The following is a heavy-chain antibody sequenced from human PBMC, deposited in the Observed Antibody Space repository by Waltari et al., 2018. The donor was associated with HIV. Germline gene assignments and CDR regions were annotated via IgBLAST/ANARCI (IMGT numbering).Heavy chain of an antibody. CDR1: GFTFSSYS. J-gene: IGHJ4*02. Sequence: EVQLVESGGGLVQPGGSLRLSCAASGFTFSSYSMNWVRQAPGKGLEWVSSITSSSSTIYYADSVKGRFTISRDNAKDSLYLQMNSLRAEDTAVYYCVSAAAEDWGQGTLVTVSS. CDR2: ITSSSSTI. CDR3: VSAAAED. V-gene: IGHV3-48*01. D-gene: IGHD6-13*01.